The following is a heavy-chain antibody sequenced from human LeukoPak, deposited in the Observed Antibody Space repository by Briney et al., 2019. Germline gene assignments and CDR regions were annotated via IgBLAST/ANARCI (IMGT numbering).Heavy chain of an antibody. D-gene: IGHD2-2*01. CDR2: IYTSGST. Sequence: SETLSLTCTVSGGSISSYYWSWIRQPAGKGLEWIGRIYTSGSTNYNPSLKSRVTMSVDTSKNQFSLKLSSVTAADTAVYYCARGEYCSSTSCPLGYWGQGTLVTVSS. V-gene: IGHV4-4*07. J-gene: IGHJ4*02. CDR3: ARGEYCSSTSCPLGY. CDR1: GGSISSYY.